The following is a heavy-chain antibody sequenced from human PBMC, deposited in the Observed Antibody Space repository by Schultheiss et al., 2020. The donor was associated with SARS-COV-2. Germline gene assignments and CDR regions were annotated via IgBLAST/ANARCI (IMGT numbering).Heavy chain of an antibody. J-gene: IGHJ6*02. CDR2: MNPNSDNT. V-gene: IGHV1-8*01. Sequence: ASVKVSCKASGYTFTSYDINWVRQATGQGLEWMGWMNPNSDNTVYAQKFQGRVTMTTDTSTSTAYMELRSLRSDDTAVYYCARDRDFGGYGMDVWGQGTTVTVSS. CDR3: ARDRDFGGYGMDV. CDR1: GYTFTSYD. D-gene: IGHD3-3*01.